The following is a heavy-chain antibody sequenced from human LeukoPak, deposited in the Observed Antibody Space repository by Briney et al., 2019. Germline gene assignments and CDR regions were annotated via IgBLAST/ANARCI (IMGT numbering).Heavy chain of an antibody. CDR3: ARGRSHYDSSGYYWTFDI. CDR2: VYHNGSP. D-gene: IGHD3-22*01. J-gene: IGHJ3*02. V-gene: IGHV4-38-2*02. CDR1: SYSISSAYY. Sequence: SETLSLTCTVSSYSISSAYYWGWIRPPPGKGLEWIGSVYHNGSPYYNPSLKSRVTISVDTSKNQFSLKLSSVTAADTAVYYCARGRSHYDSSGYYWTFDIWGQGTMVTVSS.